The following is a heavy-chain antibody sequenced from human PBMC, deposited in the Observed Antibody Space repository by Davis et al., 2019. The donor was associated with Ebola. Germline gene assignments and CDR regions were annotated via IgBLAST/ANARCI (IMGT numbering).Heavy chain of an antibody. Sequence: SVKVSCKASGYTFTSYAISWVRQAPGQGLEWMGGIIPIFGTANYAQKFQGRVTITADESTSTAYMELSSLRSEDTAVYYCAKEGPAAIRGYYGMDVWGQGTTVTVSS. CDR3: AKEGPAAIRGYYGMDV. CDR1: GYTFTSYA. CDR2: IIPIFGTA. V-gene: IGHV1-69*13. D-gene: IGHD2-2*02. J-gene: IGHJ6*02.